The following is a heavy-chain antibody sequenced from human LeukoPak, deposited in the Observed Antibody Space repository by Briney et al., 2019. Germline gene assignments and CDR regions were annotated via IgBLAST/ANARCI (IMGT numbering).Heavy chain of an antibody. Sequence: GGSLRLSCAASGFTFSSYSMNWVRQAPGKGLEWVSYISSSSSTIYYADSVKGRFTISRDNAKNSLYLQMNSLRAEDTAVYYCARDEGAAAGSFDYWGQGTLVTVSS. V-gene: IGHV3-48*04. J-gene: IGHJ4*02. CDR3: ARDEGAAAGSFDY. D-gene: IGHD6-13*01. CDR2: ISSSSSTI. CDR1: GFTFSSYS.